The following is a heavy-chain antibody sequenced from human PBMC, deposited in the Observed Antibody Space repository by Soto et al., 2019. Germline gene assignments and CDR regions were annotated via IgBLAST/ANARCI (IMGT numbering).Heavy chain of an antibody. V-gene: IGHV1-2*02. Sequence: GASVKVSCKASGYTFTDYYMHWVRQAPGQGLEWMGWINPNSGGTNYAQKFQGRVTMTRDTSISTAYMELSRLRSDDTAVYYCARSSGITDSSDVWGQGTTVTVSS. CDR2: INPNSGGT. CDR3: ARSSGITDSSDV. CDR1: GYTFTDYY. D-gene: IGHD3-3*01. J-gene: IGHJ6*02.